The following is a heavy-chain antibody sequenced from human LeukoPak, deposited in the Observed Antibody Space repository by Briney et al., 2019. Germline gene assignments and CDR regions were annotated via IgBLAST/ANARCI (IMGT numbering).Heavy chain of an antibody. CDR3: AGVRTGAFDI. J-gene: IGHJ3*02. CDR1: GVTVSSNY. V-gene: IGHV3-66*01. Sequence: GGSLRLSCAASGVTVSSNYMTWVRQAPGKGLEWVSVISSGGDTYYADSVKGRFTISRDSSKNTLTLQMNNLRGEDTAVYYCAGVRTGAFDIWGQGTMVTVSS. CDR2: ISSGGDT.